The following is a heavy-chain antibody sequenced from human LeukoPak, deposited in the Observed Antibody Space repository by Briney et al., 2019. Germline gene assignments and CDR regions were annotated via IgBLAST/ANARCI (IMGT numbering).Heavy chain of an antibody. J-gene: IGHJ4*02. V-gene: IGHV3-9*01. CDR1: GFTFDDYA. Sequence: GGSLRPSCAASGFTFDDYAMHWVRQAPGKGLEWVSGISWNSGSIGYADSVKGRFTISRDNAKNSLYLQMNSLRAEDTALYYCAKGYCSSTSCHGDYWGQGTLVTVSS. D-gene: IGHD2-2*01. CDR2: ISWNSGSI. CDR3: AKGYCSSTSCHGDY.